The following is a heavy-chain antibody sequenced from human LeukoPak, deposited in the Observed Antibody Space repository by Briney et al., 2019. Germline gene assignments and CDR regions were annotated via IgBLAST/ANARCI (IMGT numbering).Heavy chain of an antibody. CDR1: GGSISSYY. CDR3: ARGPITMVRGVIIRRTNPRSVGFVY. Sequence: PSETLSLTCTVSGGSISSYYWSWIRQPAGKGLEWIGRIYTSGSTNYNPSLKSRVTMSVDTSKNQFSLKLSSVTAADTAVYYCARGPITMVRGVIIRRTNPRSVGFVYWGQGTLVTVSS. V-gene: IGHV4-4*07. D-gene: IGHD3-10*01. J-gene: IGHJ4*02. CDR2: IYTSGST.